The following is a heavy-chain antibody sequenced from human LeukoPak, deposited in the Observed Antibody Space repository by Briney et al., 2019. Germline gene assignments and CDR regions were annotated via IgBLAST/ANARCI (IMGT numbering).Heavy chain of an antibody. Sequence: PGGSLRLSCAASGFTFSSYAMHWVRQAPGKGLEWVAVISYDGSNKYYADSVKGRFTISRDNSKNTLYLQMNSLRAEDTAVYYCAKDPDSSGYSHGMDVWGQGTTVTVSS. CDR2: ISYDGSNK. D-gene: IGHD3-22*01. J-gene: IGHJ6*02. V-gene: IGHV3-30-3*01. CDR1: GFTFSSYA. CDR3: AKDPDSSGYSHGMDV.